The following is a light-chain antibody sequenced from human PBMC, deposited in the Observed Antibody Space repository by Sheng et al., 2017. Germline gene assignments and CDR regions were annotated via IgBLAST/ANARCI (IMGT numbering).Light chain of an antibody. CDR2: DVT. V-gene: IGLV2-14*03. J-gene: IGLJ1*01. Sequence: QSALTQPASVSGSPGQSIAISCTGTISDVGSYNFVSWYQQHPGRAPKLLIFDVTNRPSGVSNRFSGSKSGSVASLIMSGLQPEDEADYYCSSYTSGNTLFGTGTKVTVL. CDR3: SSYTSGNTL. CDR1: ISDVGSYNF.